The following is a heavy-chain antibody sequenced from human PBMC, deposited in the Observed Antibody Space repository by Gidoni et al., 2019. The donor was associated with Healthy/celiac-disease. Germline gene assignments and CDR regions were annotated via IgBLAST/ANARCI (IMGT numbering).Heavy chain of an antibody. V-gene: IGHV4-31*03. CDR3: ARDGDIAVAGTGWFDP. CDR1: GGSISSGGYY. J-gene: IGHJ5*02. CDR2: IYYSGST. D-gene: IGHD6-19*01. Sequence: QVQLQESGPGLVKPSQTLSLTCTVSGGSISSGGYYWSWIRQHPVKGLEWIGYIYYSGSTYYNPSLKSRVTISVDTSKNQFSLKLSSVTAADTAVYYCARDGDIAVAGTGWFDPWGQGTLVTVSS.